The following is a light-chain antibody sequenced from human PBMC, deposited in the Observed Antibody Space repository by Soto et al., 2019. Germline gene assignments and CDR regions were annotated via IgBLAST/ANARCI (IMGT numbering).Light chain of an antibody. CDR1: QSVGGS. CDR2: HTS. J-gene: IGKJ1*01. V-gene: IGKV3-20*01. CDR3: QQYESSPRT. Sequence: EIVMTQSPATLSVSPGERATLSCRASQSVGGSLAWYQQRPGQAPRLLVYHTSSRATGIPDRFSASGSGTDFTLTISRLEPEDFAVYYCQQYESSPRTFGQGTKVDIK.